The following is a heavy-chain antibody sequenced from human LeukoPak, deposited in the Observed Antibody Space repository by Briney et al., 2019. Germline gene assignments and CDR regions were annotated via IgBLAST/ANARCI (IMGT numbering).Heavy chain of an antibody. D-gene: IGHD6-19*01. CDR1: GGSISSSSYY. CDR3: ARKIAVAANDAFDI. Sequence: SETLSLTCTVSGGSISSSSYYWGWIRQPPGKGLEWIGSIYYSGSTYYNPSLKSRVTISVDTSKNQFSLKLSSVTAADTAVYYCARKIAVAANDAFDIWGQGTMVTVSS. V-gene: IGHV4-39*07. J-gene: IGHJ3*02. CDR2: IYYSGST.